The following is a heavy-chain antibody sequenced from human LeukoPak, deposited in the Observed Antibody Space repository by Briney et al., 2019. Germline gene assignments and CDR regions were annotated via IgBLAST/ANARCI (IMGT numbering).Heavy chain of an antibody. Sequence: SQTLSLTCTVSGGSISSGSHYWSWIRQPAGTGLEWIGRIYSSGSTNYNPSLKSRVTISVDTSKNQFSLKLNSVTAADTAVYYCARAYSPVDYFDYWGQGTLVTVSS. CDR1: GGSISSGSHY. V-gene: IGHV4-61*02. J-gene: IGHJ4*02. CDR3: ARAYSPVDYFDY. CDR2: IYSSGST. D-gene: IGHD6-13*01.